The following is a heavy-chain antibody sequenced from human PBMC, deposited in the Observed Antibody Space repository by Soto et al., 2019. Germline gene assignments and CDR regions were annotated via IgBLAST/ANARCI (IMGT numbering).Heavy chain of an antibody. CDR3: ARRWGGTFDY. D-gene: IGHD2-21*01. CDR2: IYYSGST. CDR1: GGSISRYE. J-gene: IGHJ4*02. Sequence: ALSLTCAVSGGSISRYEWSGGRQPPGKGLEWIGDIYYSGSTNYNPSLKSRVTISVDTSKNQFSLKLSSVTAADTAVYYCARRWGGTFDYWGQGTLVTVSS. V-gene: IGHV4-59*01.